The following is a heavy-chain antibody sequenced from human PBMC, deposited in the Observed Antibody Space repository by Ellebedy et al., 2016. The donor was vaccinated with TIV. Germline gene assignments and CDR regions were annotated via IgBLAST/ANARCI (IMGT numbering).Heavy chain of an antibody. CDR3: AKRDHSDSTTFSPLFAS. Sequence: GESLKISCAASGFPFSNYAMNWVRQAPGKGLEWVSGISGSGSDTYYAESLKGRFTISRDNSKRTLYVQMNSLRVEYTAIYYCAKRDHSDSTTFSPLFASWGLGTLVIVSS. CDR2: ISGSGSDT. CDR1: GFPFSNYA. D-gene: IGHD2/OR15-2a*01. J-gene: IGHJ4*02. V-gene: IGHV3-23*01.